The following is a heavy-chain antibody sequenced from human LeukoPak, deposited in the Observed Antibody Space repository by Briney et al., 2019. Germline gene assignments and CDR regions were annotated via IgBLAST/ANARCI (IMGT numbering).Heavy chain of an antibody. V-gene: IGHV3-23*01. CDR1: GFTFSSYW. J-gene: IGHJ6*02. Sequence: GGSLRLSCAASGFTFSSYWMHWVRQAPGKGLEWVSAISGSGGSTYYADSVKGRFTISRDNSKNTLYLQMNSLRAEDTAVYYCAKRGDSGSYHYYYYGMDVWGQGTTVTVSS. CDR2: ISGSGGST. CDR3: AKRGDSGSYHYYYYGMDV. D-gene: IGHD1-26*01.